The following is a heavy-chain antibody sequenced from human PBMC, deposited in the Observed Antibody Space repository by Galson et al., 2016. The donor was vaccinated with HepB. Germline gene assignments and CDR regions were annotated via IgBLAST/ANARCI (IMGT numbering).Heavy chain of an antibody. Sequence: SLRLSCAASGFTFDDYSMHWIRQAPGKGLEWVSLISWDASTIHYADSVNGRSTISRDNNRTSLFLQMNSLTSEETALYYCANGAYTKDGQYYYYYGLDVWGKGTTVTVSS. D-gene: IGHD3-16*01. CDR1: GFTFDDYS. J-gene: IGHJ6*04. V-gene: IGHV3-43*01. CDR3: ANGAYTKDGQYYYYYGLDV. CDR2: ISWDASTI.